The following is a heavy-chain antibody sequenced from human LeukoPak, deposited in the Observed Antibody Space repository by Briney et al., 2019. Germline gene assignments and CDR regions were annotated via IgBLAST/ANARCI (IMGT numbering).Heavy chain of an antibody. CDR1: GYTFTGYY. Sequence: GASVKVSCKASGYTFTGYYMHWVRQAPGQGLEWMGRINPNSGGTNYAQKFQGRVTITTDESTSTAYMELSSLRSEDTAVYYCARDWYGDYPALDYWGQGTLVTVSS. V-gene: IGHV1-2*06. CDR2: INPNSGGT. J-gene: IGHJ4*02. CDR3: ARDWYGDYPALDY. D-gene: IGHD4-17*01.